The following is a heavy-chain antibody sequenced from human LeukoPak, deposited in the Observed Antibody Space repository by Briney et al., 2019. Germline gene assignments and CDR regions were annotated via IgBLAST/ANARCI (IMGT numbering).Heavy chain of an antibody. V-gene: IGHV4-30-4*01. CDR2: IYYSGSS. Sequence: PSETLSLTCTVSGVSSSSSYWNWIRQPPGKGLEWIGYIYYSGSSYYSPSLKSRVTISIDTSKNQFSLKLSSVTAADTAVYYCARGGSAPWGWGQGTLVTVSS. CDR1: GVSSSSSY. J-gene: IGHJ4*02. D-gene: IGHD7-27*01. CDR3: ARGGSAPWG.